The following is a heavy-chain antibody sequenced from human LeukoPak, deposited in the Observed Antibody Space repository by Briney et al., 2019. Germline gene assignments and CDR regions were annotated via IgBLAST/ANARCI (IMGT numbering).Heavy chain of an antibody. J-gene: IGHJ4*02. V-gene: IGHV1-2*06. CDR3: VTPTVNGSGT. CDR1: AYAFTNYF. D-gene: IGHD3-10*01. CDR2: IKPSSGAT. Sequence: ASVKVSCKASAYAFTNYFIHWVRQAPGQGLEWMGRIKPSSGATNLAQNFQGVVSMTRYTSTTTGSMGLSSLRFADTALDFCVTPTVNGSGTWGQGTQVTVSS.